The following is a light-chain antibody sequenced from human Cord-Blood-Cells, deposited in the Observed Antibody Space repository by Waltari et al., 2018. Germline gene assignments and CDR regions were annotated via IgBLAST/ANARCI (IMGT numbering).Light chain of an antibody. V-gene: IGKV1-39*01. CDR2: AAS. J-gene: IGKJ5*01. CDR3: QQSYSTLT. CDR1: QSISSY. Sequence: DTPMTQSPSSLSASVGDRVTITCRASQSISSYLNWYQQKPGKAPKLLIYAASSLQSGVPSRFSGSGSGTDFTLTISSLQPEDFATYYCQQSYSTLTVGQGTRLEIK.